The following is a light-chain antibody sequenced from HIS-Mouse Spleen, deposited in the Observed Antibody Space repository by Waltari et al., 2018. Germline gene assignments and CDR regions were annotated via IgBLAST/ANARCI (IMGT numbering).Light chain of an antibody. CDR3: SSYTSSSTEV. CDR1: SSDVGGYNY. J-gene: IGLJ2*01. CDR2: DVS. Sequence: QSALTQPASVPGSPGQSITTSCTGTSSDVGGYNYVSWYQQHPGKAPKLMIYDVSNRPSGVSNRFSGSKSGNTASLTISGLQAEDEADYYCSSYTSSSTEVFGGGTKLTVL. V-gene: IGLV2-14*03.